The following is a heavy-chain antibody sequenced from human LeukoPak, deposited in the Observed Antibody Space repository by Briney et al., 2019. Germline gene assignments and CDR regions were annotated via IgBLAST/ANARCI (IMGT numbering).Heavy chain of an antibody. CDR2: IYYSGST. D-gene: IGHD4-23*01. V-gene: IGHV4-59*01. J-gene: IGHJ5*02. Sequence: PSETLSLTCTVSGGSISSYYWSWLRQPPGKGLEWIGYIYYSGSTNYNPSLKSRVTISVDTSKNQFSLKLSSVTAADTAVYYCARGGGWFDPWGQGTLVTVSS. CDR3: ARGGGWFDP. CDR1: GGSISSYY.